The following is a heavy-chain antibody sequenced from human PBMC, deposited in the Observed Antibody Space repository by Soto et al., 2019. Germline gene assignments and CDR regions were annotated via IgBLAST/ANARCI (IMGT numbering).Heavy chain of an antibody. CDR1: GYSISSSNW. Sequence: QVQLQESGPGLVKPSDTLSLTCAVSGYSISSSNWWGWIRQPPGKGLEWIGYIYYSGSTYYNPSLKSRVTMSVDTSKNQFSLKLSSVTAVDTAVYYCARSGPYGSVPSRGMDVWGQGTTVTVSS. CDR2: IYYSGST. J-gene: IGHJ6*02. D-gene: IGHD3-10*01. V-gene: IGHV4-28*01. CDR3: ARSGPYGSVPSRGMDV.